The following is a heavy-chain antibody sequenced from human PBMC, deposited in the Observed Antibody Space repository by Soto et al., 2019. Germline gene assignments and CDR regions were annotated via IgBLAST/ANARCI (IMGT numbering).Heavy chain of an antibody. V-gene: IGHV3-74*01. CDR1: GFTFNKYW. Sequence: PGGSLRLSCAASGFTFNKYWMHWVRQVPGKELVWVSGISGDGRSTTYADSVKGRFTVSRDNAKNTLYLQMNSLRAGDTAIYYCARDLQSHFDYWGQGALVTVSS. D-gene: IGHD4-4*01. CDR3: ARDLQSHFDY. CDR2: ISGDGRST. J-gene: IGHJ4*02.